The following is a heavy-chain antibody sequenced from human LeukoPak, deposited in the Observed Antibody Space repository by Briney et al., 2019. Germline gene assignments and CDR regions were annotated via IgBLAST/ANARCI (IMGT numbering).Heavy chain of an antibody. J-gene: IGHJ4*02. CDR2: IYYSRST. Sequence: PSQTLSLTCAVSDVSISSSSYYWGWIRQPPGKGLEWIGNIYYSRSTYHNPSLKSRVSISVDTSKNQFSLRLSSVAAADTAVYYCARLKGSQYRSGGWPSDYWGQGTLVTV. D-gene: IGHD6-19*01. CDR1: DVSISSSSYY. CDR3: ARLKGSQYRSGGWPSDY. V-gene: IGHV4-39*01.